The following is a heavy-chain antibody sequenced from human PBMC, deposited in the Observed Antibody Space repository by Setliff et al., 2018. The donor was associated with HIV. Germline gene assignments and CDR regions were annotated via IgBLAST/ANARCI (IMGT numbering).Heavy chain of an antibody. CDR2: IYTSGST. CDR1: GGSISSGSYY. Sequence: PSETLSLTCTVSGGSISSGSYYWSWIRQPAGKGLEWIGRIYTSGSTNYNPSLKSRVTISVDTSKNQFSLKLSSVTAADTAVYYCASSPAWRSDFGLHTFDYWGQGTLVTVSS. J-gene: IGHJ4*02. CDR3: ASSPAWRSDFGLHTFDY. V-gene: IGHV4-61*02. D-gene: IGHD2-2*01.